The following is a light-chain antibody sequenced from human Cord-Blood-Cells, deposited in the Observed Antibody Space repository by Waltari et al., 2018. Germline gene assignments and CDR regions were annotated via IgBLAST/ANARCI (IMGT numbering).Light chain of an antibody. CDR2: WAS. CDR1: QSVLYSSNNKNY. CDR3: QQYYSTPPT. V-gene: IGKV4-1*01. Sequence: DIVMTQSPDPLAVSLGERATINCKFSQSVLYSSNNKNYLAWYQQKPGQPPKLLIYWASTRESGVPDRFSGSGSGTDFTLTISSLQAEDVAVYYCQQYYSTPPTFGQGTKVEIK. J-gene: IGKJ1*01.